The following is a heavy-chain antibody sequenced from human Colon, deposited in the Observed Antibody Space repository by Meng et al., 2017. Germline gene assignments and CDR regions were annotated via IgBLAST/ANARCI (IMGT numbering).Heavy chain of an antibody. V-gene: IGHV4-39*01. CDR3: VRSSAWVRTGFDP. CDR2: IGHSGFT. CDR1: GGSISTSGYY. Sequence: QVQLQESGPGLVKPSQTLSLTWSVSGGSISTSGYYWGWIRQPPGKGLEWIGSIGHSGFTYYTPSLKSRVTVSIDTSRNQFSLWLTSVTAADTAVYYCVRSSAWVRTGFDPWGQGTLVTVSS. J-gene: IGHJ5*02. D-gene: IGHD6-19*01.